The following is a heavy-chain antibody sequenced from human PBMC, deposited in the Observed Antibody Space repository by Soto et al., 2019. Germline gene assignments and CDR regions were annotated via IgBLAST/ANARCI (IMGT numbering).Heavy chain of an antibody. V-gene: IGHV4-39*01. J-gene: IGHJ4*02. CDR3: ARHLGEGYFDY. CDR2: IYYSGST. Sequence: QLQLQESGPGLVKTSETQSLTCAVAGDAISGSTYFWGWVRQPPGKGLEWIGWIYYSGSTYYNPSIKSRVTISVDTSKNHSSLKLSSVTAADTAVYYCARHLGEGYFDYCSQGTLFTDYS. CDR1: GDAISGSTYF.